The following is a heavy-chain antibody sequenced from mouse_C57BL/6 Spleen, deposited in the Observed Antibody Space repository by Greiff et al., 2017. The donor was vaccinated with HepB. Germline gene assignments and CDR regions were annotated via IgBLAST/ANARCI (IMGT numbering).Heavy chain of an antibody. CDR3: ARDGSNFLFDY. Sequence: QVQLQQPGAELVKPGASVKLSCKASGYTFTSYWMHWVKQRPGQGLEWIGMIHPNSGSTNYNEKFKSKATLTVDKSSSTAYMQLSSLTSEDSAVYDCARDGSNFLFDYWGQGTTLTVSS. J-gene: IGHJ2*01. CDR1: GYTFTSYW. V-gene: IGHV1-64*01. D-gene: IGHD2-5*01. CDR2: IHPNSGST.